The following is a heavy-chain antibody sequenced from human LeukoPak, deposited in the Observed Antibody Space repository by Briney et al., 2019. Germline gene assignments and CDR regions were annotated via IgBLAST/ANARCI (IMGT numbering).Heavy chain of an antibody. CDR2: IYYSGST. D-gene: IGHD2-15*01. V-gene: IGHV4-39*01. Sequence: SETLSLTCTVSGGSISRSSYYWGWIRQPPGKGLEWIGSIYYSGSTYYNPSLKSRVTISVDTSKNQFSLKLSSVTAADTAVYYCARLNPGYCSGGSCYSVDYWGQGTLVTVSS. J-gene: IGHJ4*02. CDR3: ARLNPGYCSGGSCYSVDY. CDR1: GGSISRSSYY.